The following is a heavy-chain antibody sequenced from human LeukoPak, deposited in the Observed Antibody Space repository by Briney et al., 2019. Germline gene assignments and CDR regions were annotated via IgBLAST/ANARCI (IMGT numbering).Heavy chain of an antibody. CDR1: GFTFSSYA. Sequence: TGGSLRLSCAASGFTFSSYAMSWVRQAPGKGLEWVSSISGSNDNTYYADSVKDRFTTSRDNSKNTLSLQMNSLRAEDTAVYYCTKGRGTTVTSAANYWGQGTLVTVSS. CDR2: ISGSNDNT. J-gene: IGHJ4*02. D-gene: IGHD4-17*01. CDR3: TKGRGTTVTSAANY. V-gene: IGHV3-23*01.